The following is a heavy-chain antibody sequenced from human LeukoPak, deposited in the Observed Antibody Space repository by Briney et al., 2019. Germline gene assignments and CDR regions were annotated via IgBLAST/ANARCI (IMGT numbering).Heavy chain of an antibody. Sequence: GASMKVSCKASGYTFINYGVSWVRQAPGQGLEWMGWISAYNGNTNCAQKLQDRVTMTTDTSTSTGYLELRGLRSDDTAVYYCARGAYCGVDCSSSDSFDIWGQGTMITVSS. CDR2: ISAYNGNT. CDR1: GYTFINYG. J-gene: IGHJ3*02. D-gene: IGHD2-21*02. V-gene: IGHV1-18*01. CDR3: ARGAYCGVDCSSSDSFDI.